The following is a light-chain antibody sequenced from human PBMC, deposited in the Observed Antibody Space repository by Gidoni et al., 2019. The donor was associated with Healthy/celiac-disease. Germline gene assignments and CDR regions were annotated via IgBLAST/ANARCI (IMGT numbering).Light chain of an antibody. CDR1: QSVSSY. J-gene: IGKJ5*01. CDR3: QQRSNWPVIT. CDR2: DAS. Sequence: EIVLTQSPATLSLSPGERATLSCRASQSVSSYLAWYQQKPGQAPRLLIYDASNRATGIPARFSGSGSGTDFTLTISSLEPEDFAVYYCQQRSNWPVITFGQXTRLEIK. V-gene: IGKV3-11*01.